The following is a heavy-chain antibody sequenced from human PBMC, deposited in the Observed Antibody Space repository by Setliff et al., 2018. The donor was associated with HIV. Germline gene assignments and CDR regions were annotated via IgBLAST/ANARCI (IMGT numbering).Heavy chain of an antibody. CDR1: GYTFTSYG. V-gene: IGHV1-69*13. D-gene: IGHD3-22*01. Sequence: ASVKVSCKASGYTFTSYGISWVRQAPGQGLEWMGGIIPIFGTANYAQKFQGRVTITADESTSTAYMELSSLRSEDTAVYYCAYDSSGYYLSFDYWGQGTLVTVSS. CDR2: IIPIFGTA. J-gene: IGHJ4*02. CDR3: AYDSSGYYLSFDY.